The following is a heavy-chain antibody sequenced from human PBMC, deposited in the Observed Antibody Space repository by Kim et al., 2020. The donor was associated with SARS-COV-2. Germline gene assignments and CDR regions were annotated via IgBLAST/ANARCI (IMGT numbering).Heavy chain of an antibody. CDR2: ISGSGGST. J-gene: IGHJ4*02. D-gene: IGHD3-3*01. CDR1: GFTFSSYA. Sequence: GGSLRLSCAASGFTFSSYAMSWVRQAPGKGLEWVSAISGSGGSTYYADSVKGRFTISRDNSKNTLYLQMNSLRAEDTAVYYCAKTIGASPILEWLFANYWGQGTLVTVSS. CDR3: AKTIGASPILEWLFANY. V-gene: IGHV3-23*01.